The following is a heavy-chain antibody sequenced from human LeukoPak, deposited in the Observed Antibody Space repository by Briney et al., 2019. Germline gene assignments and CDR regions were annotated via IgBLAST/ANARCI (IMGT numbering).Heavy chain of an antibody. CDR2: MYYSGST. J-gene: IGHJ4*02. CDR1: GGSISSGGYY. CDR3: ARVSGYDTHTSPHFDY. Sequence: PSETLSLTCTVSGGSISSGGYYWSWIRQHPGKGLEWIGYMYYSGSTYYNPSLKSRFPISVDTSKNQFSLELSSVPAADTAVYYCARVSGYDTHTSPHFDYWGQGTLVTVSS. D-gene: IGHD5-12*01. V-gene: IGHV4-31*03.